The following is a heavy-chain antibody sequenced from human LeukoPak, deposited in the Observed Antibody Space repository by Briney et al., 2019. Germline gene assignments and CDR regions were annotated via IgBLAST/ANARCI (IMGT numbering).Heavy chain of an antibody. D-gene: IGHD6-19*01. CDR1: GGSFSGCY. Sequence: SETLSLTCAVYGGSFSGCYWSWIRQPPGKGLEWIGEINHSGSANYNPSLKSRVTISVDTSKNQFSLKLSSVTAADTAVYYCARRYSSGWYHFDYWGQGTLVTVSS. J-gene: IGHJ4*02. CDR3: ARRYSSGWYHFDY. V-gene: IGHV4-34*01. CDR2: INHSGSA.